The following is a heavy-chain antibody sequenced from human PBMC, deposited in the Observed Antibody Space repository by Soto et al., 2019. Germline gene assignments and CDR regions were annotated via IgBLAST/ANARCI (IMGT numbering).Heavy chain of an antibody. CDR3: ARLPSSRNLGYYGMDV. V-gene: IGHV1-3*01. D-gene: IGHD6-13*01. J-gene: IGHJ6*02. Sequence: QVQLVQSGAEVKKPGASVKVSCKASGYTFTSYAMHWVRQAPGQRLEWMGWINAGNGNTKYSQKFQGRVTITRDTSASTAYMELSSLRSEDTAVYYCARLPSSRNLGYYGMDVWGQGTTVTVSS. CDR2: INAGNGNT. CDR1: GYTFTSYA.